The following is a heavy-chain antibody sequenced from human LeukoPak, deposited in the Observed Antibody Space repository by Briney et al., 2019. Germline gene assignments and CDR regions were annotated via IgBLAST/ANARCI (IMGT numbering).Heavy chain of an antibody. CDR3: ATTYYYDSSGYYYVY. Sequence: PSETLSLTCTVSGGSISSSSYYWGWICQPPGKGLEWIGSIYYSGSTYYNPSLKSRVTISVDTSKNQFSLKLSSVTAADTAVYYCATTYYYDSSGYYYVYWGQGTLVTVSP. CDR2: IYYSGST. J-gene: IGHJ4*02. CDR1: GGSISSSSYY. D-gene: IGHD3-22*01. V-gene: IGHV4-39*07.